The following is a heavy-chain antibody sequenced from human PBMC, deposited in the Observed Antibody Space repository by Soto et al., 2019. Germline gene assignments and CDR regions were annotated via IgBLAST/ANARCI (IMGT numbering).Heavy chain of an antibody. CDR1: GFTFSSYA. V-gene: IGHV3-23*01. J-gene: IGHJ4*02. CDR2: ISGSGGST. CDR3: AAVQWLDDDYFDY. Sequence: EVQLLESGGGLVQPRGSLRLSCAASGFTFSSYAMSWVRQAPGKGLEWVSAISGSGGSTYYADSVKGRFTISRDNSKNTLYLQMNSLRAEDTAVYYCAAVQWLDDDYFDYWGQGTLVTVSS. D-gene: IGHD6-19*01.